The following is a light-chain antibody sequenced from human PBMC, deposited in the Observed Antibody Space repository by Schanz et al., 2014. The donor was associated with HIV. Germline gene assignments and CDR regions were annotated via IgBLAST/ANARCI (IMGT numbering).Light chain of an antibody. CDR1: QYISRW. CDR3: QQYHTYSYT. Sequence: DIQMTQSPSTLSASVGDGVTITCRASQYISRWLAWYQQKPGQAPHLLIYQASTLQTGVSSRFSGSGSGTEFTLTITSLQPDDFATYYCQQYHTYSYTFGQGTKLEI. V-gene: IGKV1-5*03. CDR2: QAS. J-gene: IGKJ2*01.